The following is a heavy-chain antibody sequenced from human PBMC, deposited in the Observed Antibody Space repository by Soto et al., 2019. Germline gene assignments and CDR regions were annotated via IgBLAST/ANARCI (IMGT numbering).Heavy chain of an antibody. D-gene: IGHD1-1*01. J-gene: IGHJ4*01. CDR3: ARKDGAANYYFDN. CDR1: DYGFAVYW. Sequence: GESLKISWKGSDYGFAVYWIALVRQLPGKGLEWMGIIYPSDSETRYSPSFQGQVTISADKSISTAYLQWSSLKASDTAMYYCARKDGAANYYFDNWGQGTLVTVSS. CDR2: IYPSDSET. V-gene: IGHV5-51*01.